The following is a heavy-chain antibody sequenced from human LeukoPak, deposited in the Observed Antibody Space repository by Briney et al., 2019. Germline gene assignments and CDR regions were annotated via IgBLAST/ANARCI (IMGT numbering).Heavy chain of an antibody. D-gene: IGHD3-22*01. CDR2: LYNNGST. Sequence: SETLSLTCAVYGGSFSGYHWSWIRQPPGKGLEWVGCLYNNGSTSYSPSLKSRVTISVDTSKNQFSLKLNSMTTADTAVYYCARGRAYTYYRGLDPWGQGILVTVSS. V-gene: IGHV4-59*01. J-gene: IGHJ5*02. CDR3: ARGRAYTYYRGLDP. CDR1: GGSFSGYH.